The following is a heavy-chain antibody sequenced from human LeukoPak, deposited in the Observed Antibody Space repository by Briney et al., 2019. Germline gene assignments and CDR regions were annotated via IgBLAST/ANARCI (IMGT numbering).Heavy chain of an antibody. J-gene: IGHJ4*02. CDR3: TRVTYYYDNSGYFHFDS. CDR2: IRRKAHGGTT. CDR1: GFTFGDYA. D-gene: IGHD3-22*01. Sequence: GGSLRLSXTTSGFTFGDYAMSWVRQAPGKGLEWVSFIRRKAHGGTTEYAASVKGRFSSSRDDSKSIAYLQMNSLKTEDTAVYFCTRVTYYYDNSGYFHFDSWGQGSLVTVSS. V-gene: IGHV3-49*04.